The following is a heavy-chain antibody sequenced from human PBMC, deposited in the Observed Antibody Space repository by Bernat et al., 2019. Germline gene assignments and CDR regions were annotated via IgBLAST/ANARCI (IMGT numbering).Heavy chain of an antibody. V-gene: IGHV3-30*03. CDR1: GFTFISYG. CDR2: ISYNGNTK. D-gene: IGHD6-13*01. Sequence: QVQLVESGGGVVQPGRSLRLSCAVSGFTFISYGMHWIRQAPGKGLEWVALISYNGNTKYYGDSVRDRFTISRDNSKNTLYLQMSSLRVEDTAVYYCARDRNLWYSTSWFDAFDVWGQGTRVTVSS. J-gene: IGHJ3*01. CDR3: ARDRNLWYSTSWFDAFDV.